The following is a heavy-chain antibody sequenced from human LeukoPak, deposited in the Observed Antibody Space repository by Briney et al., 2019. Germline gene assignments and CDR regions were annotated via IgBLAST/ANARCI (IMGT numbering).Heavy chain of an antibody. V-gene: IGHV1-69*01. J-gene: IGHJ4*02. CDR1: GGTFSSYA. CDR3: ARVGVDTAMVTYYYFDY. D-gene: IGHD5-18*01. Sequence: SVKVSCKASGGTFSSYAISWVRQAPGQGPEWMGGIIPIFGTANYAQKFQGRVTITADESTSTAYMELSSLRSEDTAVYYCARVGVDTAMVTYYYFDYWGQGTLVTVSS. CDR2: IIPIFGTA.